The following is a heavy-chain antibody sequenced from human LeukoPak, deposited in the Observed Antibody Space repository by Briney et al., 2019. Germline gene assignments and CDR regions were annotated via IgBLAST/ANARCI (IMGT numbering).Heavy chain of an antibody. J-gene: IGHJ4*02. CDR3: ARHTPGGDPLRFLSP. Sequence: SDTLSLTCTVSGDSISSYYWSWIRQPPGKGLEWIGYIYYSGSTNYNPSLKSRVTISVDTSKNQFSLTLTSVTAADTAVYYCARHTPGGDPLRFLSPWGQGTLVTVSS. CDR1: GDSISSYY. CDR2: IYYSGST. D-gene: IGHD3-3*01. V-gene: IGHV4-59*08.